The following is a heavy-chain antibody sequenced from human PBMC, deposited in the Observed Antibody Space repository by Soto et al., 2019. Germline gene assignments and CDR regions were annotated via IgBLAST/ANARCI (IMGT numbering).Heavy chain of an antibody. D-gene: IGHD6-19*01. J-gene: IGHJ3*02. V-gene: IGHV3-49*03. Sequence: GGSLRLSCTASGFTFGDYAMSWFRQAPGKGLEWVGFIRSKAYGGTTEYAASVKGRFTISRDDSKSIAYLQMNSLKTEDTAVYYCTRDIQQWLVLAFDIWGQGTMVTVSS. CDR1: GFTFGDYA. CDR3: TRDIQQWLVLAFDI. CDR2: IRSKAYGGTT.